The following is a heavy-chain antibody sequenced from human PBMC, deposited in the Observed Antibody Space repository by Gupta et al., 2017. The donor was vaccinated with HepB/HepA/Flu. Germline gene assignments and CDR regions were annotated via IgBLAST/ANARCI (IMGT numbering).Heavy chain of an antibody. J-gene: IGHJ4*02. D-gene: IGHD6-13*01. CDR3: AGGVHLAIGEQLVKRYFDY. CDR2: IYYSGST. Sequence: QVQLQESGPGLVKPSETLSLTCTVSGGSISSYYWSWIRQPPGKGLEWIGYIYYSGSTNYNPSLKRRVTISVDTSKNQFSLKLRSVTAAETAVYYGAGGVHLAIGEQLVKRYFDYWGQGTLVTVSS. CDR1: GGSISSYY. V-gene: IGHV4-59*01.